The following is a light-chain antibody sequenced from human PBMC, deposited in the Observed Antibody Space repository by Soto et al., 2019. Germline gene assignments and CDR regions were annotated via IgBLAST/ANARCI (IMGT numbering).Light chain of an antibody. CDR2: LKSDGSH. CDR3: QTGDTGVI. J-gene: IGLJ2*01. Sequence: QLVLTQSPSASASLGASVKLTCTLSSGHSSYAIAWHQQQSEKGPRFLMKLKSDGSHNKGDGIPDRFSGSSSGAERYLTISSLQSEDEADYYCQTGDTGVIFGGGAKLTVL. CDR1: SGHSSYA. V-gene: IGLV4-69*01.